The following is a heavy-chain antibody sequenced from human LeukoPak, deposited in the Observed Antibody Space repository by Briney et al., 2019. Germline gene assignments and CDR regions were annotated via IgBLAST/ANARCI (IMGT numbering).Heavy chain of an antibody. CDR1: GGSISSSNW. CDR3: ARLLRYPLYYFDY. V-gene: IGHV4-4*02. Sequence: SETLSLTCAVSGGSISSSNWWSWVRQPPGKGLEWIGEIYHSGSTNYNPSLKSRVTISVDKSKNQFSLKLSSVTAADTAVYYCARLLRYPLYYFDYWGQGTLVTVSS. D-gene: IGHD3-9*01. J-gene: IGHJ4*02. CDR2: IYHSGST.